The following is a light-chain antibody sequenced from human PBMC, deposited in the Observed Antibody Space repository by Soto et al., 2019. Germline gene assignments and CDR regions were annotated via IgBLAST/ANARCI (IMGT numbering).Light chain of an antibody. V-gene: IGKV1-12*01. CDR2: AAS. CDR3: QQCARFPLA. J-gene: IGKJ4*01. CDR1: QDVGVY. Sequence: DIQVTQSPPSVSASVGDRVTITCRASQDVGVYLAWYQQKPGTAPKLLISAASTLPVGVPTRFSGSGSGTDFTLTISSLEPEDSATYFCQQCARFPLAFGGGTKVEIK.